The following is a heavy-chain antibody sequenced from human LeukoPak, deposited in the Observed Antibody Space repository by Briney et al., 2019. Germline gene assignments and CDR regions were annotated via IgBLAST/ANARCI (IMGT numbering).Heavy chain of an antibody. CDR1: GGSISSYY. V-gene: IGHV4-59*12. CDR2: IYHSGST. J-gene: IGHJ4*02. D-gene: IGHD3-10*01. Sequence: SETLSLTCTVSGGSISSYYWSWIRQPPGKGLEWIGYIYHSGSTYYNPSLKSRVTISVDRSKNQFSLKLSSVTAADTAVYYCASLYGSGSYRVDYWGQGTLVTVSS. CDR3: ASLYGSGSYRVDY.